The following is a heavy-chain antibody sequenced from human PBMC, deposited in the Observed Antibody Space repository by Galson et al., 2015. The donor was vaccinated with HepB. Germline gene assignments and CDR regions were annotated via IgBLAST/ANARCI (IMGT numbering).Heavy chain of an antibody. V-gene: IGHV1-2*02. CDR1: GYTFTGYY. J-gene: IGHJ4*02. D-gene: IGHD6-19*01. Sequence: SVKVSCKASGYTFTGYYMHWVRQAPGQGLEWMGWINPNSGGTNYAQKFQGRVTMTRDTSISTAYMELSRLRSDDTAVYYCASSREGGWSKDSFDYWGQGTLVTVSS. CDR3: ASSREGGWSKDSFDY. CDR2: INPNSGGT.